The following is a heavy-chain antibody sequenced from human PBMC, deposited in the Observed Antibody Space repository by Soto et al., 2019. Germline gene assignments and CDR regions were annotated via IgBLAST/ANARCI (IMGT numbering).Heavy chain of an antibody. CDR1: GGSFSGYY. CDR2: INHSGST. V-gene: IGHV4-34*01. CDR3: ARGRGYCSGGSCSDRSDY. D-gene: IGHD2-15*01. Sequence: SETLSLTCAVYGGSFSGYYWSWIRQPPGKWLEWIGEINHSGSTNYNPSLKSRVTISVDTSKNQFSLKLSSVTAADTAVYYCARGRGYCSGGSCSDRSDYWGQGTLVTVSS. J-gene: IGHJ4*02.